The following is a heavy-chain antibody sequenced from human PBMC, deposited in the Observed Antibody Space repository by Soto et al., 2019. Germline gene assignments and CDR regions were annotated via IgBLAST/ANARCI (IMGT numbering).Heavy chain of an antibody. J-gene: IGHJ4*02. Sequence: SRTLSLTCAISGDSVSSNSAAWNWIRQSPSRGLEWLGRTYYRSKSYNDYAVSVKSRITINPDTSKNQFSLQLNSVTPEDTAVYYCARNYRYTSGWYAENYFDYWGQGTLVTVSS. CDR1: GDSVSSNSAA. CDR3: ARNYRYTSGWYAENYFDY. CDR2: TYYRSKSYN. V-gene: IGHV6-1*01. D-gene: IGHD6-19*01.